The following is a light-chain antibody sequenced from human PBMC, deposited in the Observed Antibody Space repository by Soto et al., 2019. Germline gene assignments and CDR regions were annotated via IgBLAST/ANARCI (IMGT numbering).Light chain of an antibody. Sequence: DIQRTQSPSSLTASVGDRVTITYRASQSISSYLNWYQQKPGKAPKLLIYAASSLQSGVPSRFSGSGSGTDFTLTISSLQPEDFATYYCQQSYSTPITFGQGTRLEI. CDR2: AAS. CDR3: QQSYSTPIT. J-gene: IGKJ5*01. CDR1: QSISSY. V-gene: IGKV1-39*01.